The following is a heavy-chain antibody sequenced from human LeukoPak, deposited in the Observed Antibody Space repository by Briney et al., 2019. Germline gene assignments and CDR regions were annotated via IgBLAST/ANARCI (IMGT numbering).Heavy chain of an antibody. D-gene: IGHD3-16*01. Sequence: PGGSLRLSCAASGFTFSSYGMHWVRQAPGKGLEWVAVISYDGSNKYYADSVKGRFTISRDNSKNTLYLQMNSLRAEDTAVYYCAKDWGGSGFDYWGQGTLVTVSS. CDR3: AKDWGGSGFDY. CDR1: GFTFSSYG. V-gene: IGHV3-30*18. CDR2: ISYDGSNK. J-gene: IGHJ4*02.